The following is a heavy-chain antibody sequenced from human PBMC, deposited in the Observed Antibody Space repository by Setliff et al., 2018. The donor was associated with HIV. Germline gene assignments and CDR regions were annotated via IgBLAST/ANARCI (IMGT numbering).Heavy chain of an antibody. D-gene: IGHD3-10*01. Sequence: PSETLSLTCNVSGGSISSGPYFWSWIRQSAGKGLEWIGEINHSGRTKYSPSLRSRVSISVDTSKTQFSLKLSSVTAADTAVYYCARRGADSYYPRPLDVWGKGTTVTVSS. CDR1: GGSISSGPYF. CDR2: INHSGRT. V-gene: IGHV4-61*10. CDR3: ARRGADSYYPRPLDV. J-gene: IGHJ6*04.